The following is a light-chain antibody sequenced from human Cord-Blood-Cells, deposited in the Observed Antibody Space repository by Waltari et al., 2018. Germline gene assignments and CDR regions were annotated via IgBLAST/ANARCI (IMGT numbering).Light chain of an antibody. V-gene: IGLV2-14*01. CDR2: EVS. J-gene: IGLJ1*01. CDR1: SSDVGGYTS. CDR3: SSYTSSSTYV. Sequence: QSALTQPASVSGSPGQSITISCTGTSSDVGGYTSVSWYQHHPGKAPKLMIYEVSNRPSGVSNRFSGSKSGNTASLTISGLQAEDEADYYCSSYTSSSTYVFGTGTKVTVL.